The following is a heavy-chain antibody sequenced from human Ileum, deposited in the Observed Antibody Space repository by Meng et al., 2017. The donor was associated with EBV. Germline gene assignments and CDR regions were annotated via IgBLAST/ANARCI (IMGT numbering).Heavy chain of an antibody. CDR1: SFPFPCPS. Sequence: FLPPLPSLRLSSPSSSFPFPCPSLRCVPPPPLPGLSFLSLIYSGGSTYYADSVKGRFTISRDNSKNTLYLQMNNLRVDDTAVYYCARGGWIVPVDWGQGTLVTVSS. D-gene: IGHD2-2*03. J-gene: IGHJ4*02. CDR2: IYSGGST. V-gene: IGHV3-53*01. CDR3: ARGGWIVPVD.